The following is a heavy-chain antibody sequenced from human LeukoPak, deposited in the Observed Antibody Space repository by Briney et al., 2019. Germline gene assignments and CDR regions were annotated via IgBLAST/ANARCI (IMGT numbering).Heavy chain of an antibody. D-gene: IGHD1-26*01. Sequence: ASMKVSCKASGYTFTGYHMHWVRHAPGQGHEWMGWINPNSGGTNYAQKFQGRVTMTRDTSISTAYMELSRLRSDDTAVYYCARDDKKGELRLATPYWGRGTLVTVSS. J-gene: IGHJ4*02. CDR1: GYTFTGYH. CDR3: ARDDKKGELRLATPY. CDR2: INPNSGGT. V-gene: IGHV1-2*02.